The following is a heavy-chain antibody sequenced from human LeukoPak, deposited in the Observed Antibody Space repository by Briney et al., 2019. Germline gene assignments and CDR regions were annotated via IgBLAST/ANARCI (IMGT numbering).Heavy chain of an antibody. D-gene: IGHD6-19*01. Sequence: GGSLRLSCAASGFTFSSYAMTWVRQAPGKGLEGVSVISGSGGSTYYADSVKGRFTISRDTSKNTLYLQMNSLRAEDTAVYYCAKGYSSGWWGYYFDYWGQGTLVTVSS. J-gene: IGHJ4*02. CDR1: GFTFSSYA. CDR3: AKGYSSGWWGYYFDY. V-gene: IGHV3-23*01. CDR2: ISGSGGST.